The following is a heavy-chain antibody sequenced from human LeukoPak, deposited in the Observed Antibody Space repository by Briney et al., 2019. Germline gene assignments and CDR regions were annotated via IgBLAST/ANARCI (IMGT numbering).Heavy chain of an antibody. Sequence: SQTLSLTCTVSGGSISSGSYYWSWIRQPAGKGLEWIGRIYTSGSTNYNPSLKSRVTISVDTPKNQFSLKLSSVTAADTAVYYCARDRGYCSSTSCNIWGQGTLVTVSS. CDR3: ARDRGYCSSTSCNI. CDR2: IYTSGST. J-gene: IGHJ4*02. D-gene: IGHD2-2*02. V-gene: IGHV4-61*02. CDR1: GGSISSGSYY.